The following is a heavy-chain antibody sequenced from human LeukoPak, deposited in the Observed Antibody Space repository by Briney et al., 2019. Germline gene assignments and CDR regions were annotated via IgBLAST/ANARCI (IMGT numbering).Heavy chain of an antibody. D-gene: IGHD3-22*01. V-gene: IGHV3-21*01. Sequence: GGSLRLSCAASGFTFSSYSMNWVRQAPGKGLEWVSSISSSSSYIYYADSVKGRFTISRDNAKNSLYLQMNSLRAEDTAVYYCARAPYYDSSGYYYGAHYFDYWVQGTLVTVSS. J-gene: IGHJ4*02. CDR3: ARAPYYDSSGYYYGAHYFDY. CDR2: ISSSSSYI. CDR1: GFTFSSYS.